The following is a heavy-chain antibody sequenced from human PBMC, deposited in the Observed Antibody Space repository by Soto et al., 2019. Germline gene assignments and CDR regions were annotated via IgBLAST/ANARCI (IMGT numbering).Heavy chain of an antibody. CDR2: IRSKANSYAT. Sequence: EVQLVESGGGLVQPGGSLKLSCAASGFTLSGSAMHWVRQASGKGLEWVGRIRSKANSYATAYAASVKGRFTISRDDSKNTAYLQMNSLKTEDTAVYYCTRHRDYCSGGSCYTPDFDYWGQGTLVTVSS. V-gene: IGHV3-73*02. CDR1: GFTLSGSA. J-gene: IGHJ4*02. CDR3: TRHRDYCSGGSCYTPDFDY. D-gene: IGHD2-15*01.